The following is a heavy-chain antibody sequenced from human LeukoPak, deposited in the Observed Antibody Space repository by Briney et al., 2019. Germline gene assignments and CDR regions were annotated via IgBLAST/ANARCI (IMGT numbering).Heavy chain of an antibody. CDR3: AREEWNYSDTSGYSGGYFDH. J-gene: IGHJ4*02. V-gene: IGHV4-38-2*02. D-gene: IGHD3-22*01. Sequence: SETLSLTCTVSGYSISSGYYWGWIRQPPGKGLEWIGSLFHSGSTYYNPSLKSRVTISVDTSKNQFSLKLGSVTAADTAVYYCAREEWNYSDTSGYSGGYFDHWGLGSQVTVSS. CDR1: GYSISSGYY. CDR2: LFHSGST.